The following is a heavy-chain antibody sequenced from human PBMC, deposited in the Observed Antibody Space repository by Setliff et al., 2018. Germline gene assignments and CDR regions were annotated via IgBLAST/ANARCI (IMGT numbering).Heavy chain of an antibody. Sequence: SETLSLTCTVSGGSISSSSYYWGWIRQPPGKGLEWIGSIYYSGSTYYNPSLKSRVTISVDTSKNQFSLKLSSVTAADTAVYYCARAFGSGWFWGQGTLVTVSS. CDR1: GGSISSSSYY. CDR3: ARAFGSGWF. CDR2: IYYSGST. J-gene: IGHJ4*02. D-gene: IGHD6-19*01. V-gene: IGHV4-39*01.